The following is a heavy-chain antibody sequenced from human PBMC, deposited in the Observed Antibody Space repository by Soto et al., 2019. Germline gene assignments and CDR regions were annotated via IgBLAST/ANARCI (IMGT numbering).Heavy chain of an antibody. CDR1: GYTFTSYD. CDR3: ARDLWFRETTHLRDY. J-gene: IGHJ4*02. V-gene: IGHV1-8*01. CDR2: MNPNSGNT. Sequence: GASVKVSCKASGYTFTSYDINWVPQATRQGLAWMGWMNPNSGNTGYAQKFQGRVTMTRNTSISTAYMELSSLRSEDTAVYYCARDLWFRETTHLRDYLGKGTLVTGSS. D-gene: IGHD3-10*01.